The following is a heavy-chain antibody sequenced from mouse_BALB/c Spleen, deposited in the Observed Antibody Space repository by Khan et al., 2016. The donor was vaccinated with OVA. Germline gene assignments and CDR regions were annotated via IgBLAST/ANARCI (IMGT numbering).Heavy chain of an antibody. CDR2: INPSSGYT. CDR1: GYTFTSYT. Sequence: QVRLQQSGAELARPGASVKMSCKASGYTFTSYTMHWVKQRPGQGLEWIGYINPSSGYTNYNQKSKDKATLTADKSSSTAYMQLSSLTSEDSAVYYCARGTYYAMDYWGQGTSVTVSS. CDR3: ARGTYYAMDY. D-gene: IGHD3-3*01. V-gene: IGHV1-4*01. J-gene: IGHJ4*01.